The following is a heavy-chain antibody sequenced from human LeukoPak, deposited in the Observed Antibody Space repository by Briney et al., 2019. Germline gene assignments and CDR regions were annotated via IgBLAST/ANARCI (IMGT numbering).Heavy chain of an antibody. CDR3: AKRGVVIRVILVGFHKEAYYFDS. CDR2: ISDSGGRT. V-gene: IGHV3-23*01. CDR1: GITLSNYG. D-gene: IGHD3-22*01. Sequence: GGSLRLSCAVSGITLSNYGMSWVRQAPGKGLEWVARISDSGGRTNYADSVKGRFTISRDNPKNTLYLQMNSLRAEDTAVYFCAKRGVVIRVILVGFHKEAYYFDSWGQGALVTVSS. J-gene: IGHJ4*02.